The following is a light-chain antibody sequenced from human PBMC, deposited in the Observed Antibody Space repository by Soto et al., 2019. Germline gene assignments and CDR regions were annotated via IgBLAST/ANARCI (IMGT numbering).Light chain of an antibody. CDR3: HQYGSSPRP. CDR2: GAS. Sequence: EIVLTQSPGTLSLSPGERATLSCRASQSVSSSYLAWYQQKPGQAPRLLIYGASSRATGIPDRFSGRGSGTDFTLTISRLEPEDFAVYYCHQYGSSPRPFGQGPKVHIK. V-gene: IGKV3-20*01. J-gene: IGKJ1*01. CDR1: QSVSSSY.